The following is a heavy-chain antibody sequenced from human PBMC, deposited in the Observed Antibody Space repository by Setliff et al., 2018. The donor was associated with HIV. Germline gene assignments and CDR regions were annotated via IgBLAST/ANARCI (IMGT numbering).Heavy chain of an antibody. CDR2: IYTSGST. V-gene: IGHV4-4*09. CDR3: ARAEGLIFGVEEGAFDI. Sequence: PSETLSLTCIVSGGSISNFYCSWSWIRQPPGKGLEWIGYIYTSGSTKYNPSLKSRVTISLDTSKNQFSLKLSSVTAADTAVYYCARAEGLIFGVEEGAFDIWGQGTMVTVSS. CDR1: GGSISNFY. D-gene: IGHD3-3*01. J-gene: IGHJ3*02.